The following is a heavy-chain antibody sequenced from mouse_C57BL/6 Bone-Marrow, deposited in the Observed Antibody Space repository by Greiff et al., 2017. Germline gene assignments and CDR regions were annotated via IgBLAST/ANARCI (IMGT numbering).Heavy chain of an antibody. CDR2: IRSKSSNYAT. D-gene: IGHD3-2*02. V-gene: IGHV10-3*01. CDR1: GFTFNTYA. J-gene: IGHJ3*01. Sequence: EVQVVESGGGLVQPKGSLKLSCAASGFTFNTYAMHWVRQAPGKGLEWVARIRSKSSNYATYYADSVKDRFTISRDDSQSMLYLQMNNLKTEDTAMYYCVREEGGQLRLAYWGQGTLVTVSA. CDR3: VREEGGQLRLAY.